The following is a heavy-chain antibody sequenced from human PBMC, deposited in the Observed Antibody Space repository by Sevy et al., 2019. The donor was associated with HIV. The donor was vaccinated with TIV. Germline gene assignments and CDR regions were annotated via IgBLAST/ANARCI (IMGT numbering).Heavy chain of an antibody. D-gene: IGHD3-16*01. CDR3: ARAVGGTYVYDDY. CDR1: GFSFTTYS. J-gene: IGHJ4*02. CDR2: ISSGRDSI. V-gene: IGHV3-48*01. Sequence: GGSLRLSCAASGFSFTTYSMNWARQAPGKGLQWISHISSGRDSIYYADAVKGRFTISRDNANNLLYLEMNSLRAVDTAVYYCARAVGGTYVYDDYWGQGTLVTVSS.